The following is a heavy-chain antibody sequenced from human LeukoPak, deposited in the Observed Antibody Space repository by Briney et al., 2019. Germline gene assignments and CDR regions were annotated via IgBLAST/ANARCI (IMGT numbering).Heavy chain of an antibody. D-gene: IGHD3-22*01. CDR1: GFTFTTYA. Sequence: PGGSLRLSCAASGFTFTTYAMGWVRQAPGKGLEWVSAISGISGITYYADSVKGRFTISRDISKNTLYLQMNSLRAEDTAIYYCAKDHPLYYYDSSGYYFTAFDIWGQGTMVTVSS. V-gene: IGHV3-23*01. CDR2: ISGISGIT. J-gene: IGHJ3*02. CDR3: AKDHPLYYYDSSGYYFTAFDI.